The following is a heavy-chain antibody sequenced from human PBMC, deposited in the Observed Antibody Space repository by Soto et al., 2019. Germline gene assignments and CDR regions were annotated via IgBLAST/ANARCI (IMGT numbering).Heavy chain of an antibody. CDR1: GYTFSDFF. D-gene: IGHD3-9*01. J-gene: IGHJ3*02. CDR2: INPNTGDT. Sequence: ASAKVSCKASGYTFSDFFIHWVRQAPGQGLEWMGWINPNTGDTKFAQRFQGRVTMTGDTSISTAYMDLSRLTSDDTAVYYCARDGLTLKYSFDIWGQGTMVTVSS. CDR3: ARDGLTLKYSFDI. V-gene: IGHV1-2*02.